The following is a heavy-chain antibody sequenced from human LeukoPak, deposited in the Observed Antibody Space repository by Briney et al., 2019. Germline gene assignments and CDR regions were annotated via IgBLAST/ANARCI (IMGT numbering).Heavy chain of an antibody. CDR2: IIWYVGRI. J-gene: IGHJ4*02. D-gene: IGHD6-13*01. CDR1: GFTVDDYA. CDR3: AKANAGHFDY. V-gene: IGHV3-9*01. Sequence: GGSLRLSCAASGFTVDDYAMRWVRQAPRKGLEWVSGIIWYVGRIGYADSVKGRFTISRDNAKNSLYLQMNRLRAEDTALYYCAKANAGHFDYWGQGTLVTVSS.